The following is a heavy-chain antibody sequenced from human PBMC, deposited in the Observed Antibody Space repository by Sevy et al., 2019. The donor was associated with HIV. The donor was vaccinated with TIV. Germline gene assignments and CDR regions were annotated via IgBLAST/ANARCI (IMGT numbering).Heavy chain of an antibody. D-gene: IGHD4-17*01. Sequence: ASVKVSCKASGYTFTSYDINWVRQATGQGLEGVGWINPNSGNTGYAQKFQGRVTMTRNTSIVTAYMELSSLGSEDTAVYYCARVGPYGDYFDYWGQGTLVTVSS. CDR2: INPNSGNT. CDR3: ARVGPYGDYFDY. V-gene: IGHV1-8*01. J-gene: IGHJ4*02. CDR1: GYTFTSYD.